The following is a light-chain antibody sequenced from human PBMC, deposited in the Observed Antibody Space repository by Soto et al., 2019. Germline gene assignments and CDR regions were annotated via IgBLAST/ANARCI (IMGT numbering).Light chain of an antibody. CDR2: GAS. CDR1: QSVSRN. V-gene: IGKV3-15*01. CDR3: QQYNNWPPDRT. Sequence: EIVMTQSPATLSVSPGERATLSCRASQSVSRNLAWYQQKPDQAPRLLIYGASTRATGIPARFSGSGSGTEFTLTISSLQSDDFARYCCQQYNNWPPDRTFGQGTKGEIK. J-gene: IGKJ1*01.